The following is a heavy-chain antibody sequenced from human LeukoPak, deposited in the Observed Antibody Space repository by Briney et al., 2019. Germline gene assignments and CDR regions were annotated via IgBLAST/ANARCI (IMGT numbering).Heavy chain of an antibody. CDR1: GGTFSSYA. Sequence: SAKVSCKASGGTFSSYAISWVRQAPGQGLEWMGGIIPIFGTANYAQKFQGRVTITADESTSTAYMELSSLRSEDTAVYYCARTSSIAAYWFDPWGQGTLVTVSS. J-gene: IGHJ5*02. D-gene: IGHD6-6*01. CDR3: ARTSSIAAYWFDP. V-gene: IGHV1-69*13. CDR2: IIPIFGTA.